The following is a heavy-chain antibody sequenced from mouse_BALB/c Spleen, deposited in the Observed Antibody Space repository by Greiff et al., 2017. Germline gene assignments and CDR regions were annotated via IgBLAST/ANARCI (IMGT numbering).Heavy chain of an antibody. V-gene: IGHV3-6*02. CDR1: GYSITSGYY. CDR2: ISYDGSN. J-gene: IGHJ3*01. CDR3: AREDYDYDEFAY. D-gene: IGHD2-4*01. Sequence: EVKLMESGPGLVKPSQSLSLTCSVTGYSITSGYYWNWIRQFPGNKLEWMGYISYDGSNNYNPSLKNRISITRDTSKNQFFLKLNSVTTEDTATYYCAREDYDYDEFAYWGQGTLVTVSA.